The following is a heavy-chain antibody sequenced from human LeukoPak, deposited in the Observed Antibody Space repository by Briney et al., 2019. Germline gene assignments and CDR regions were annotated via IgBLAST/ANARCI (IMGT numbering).Heavy chain of an antibody. CDR1: GGSFSGYY. J-gene: IGHJ3*02. D-gene: IGHD3-22*01. Sequence: PSETLSLTCAVYGGSFSGYYWSWIRQPPGKGLEWIGKINHSGSTNYNPSLKSRVTISVDTSKNQFSLKLSSVTAADTAVYYCMRRNYYDSSGYYKRNAFDIWGQGTMVTVSS. CDR2: INHSGST. CDR3: MRRNYYDSSGYYKRNAFDI. V-gene: IGHV4-34*01.